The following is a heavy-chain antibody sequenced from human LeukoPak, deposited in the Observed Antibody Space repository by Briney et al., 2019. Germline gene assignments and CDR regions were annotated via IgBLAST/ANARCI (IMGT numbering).Heavy chain of an antibody. D-gene: IGHD2-2*01. V-gene: IGHV1-18*01. CDR2: ISAYNGNT. J-gene: IGHJ4*02. CDR3: ARELGYCSSTSCYYWGY. Sequence: ASVKVSCKASGYTFTSYGISWVRQAPGQGLEWMGWISAYNGNTNYAQKLQGRVTMTTDTSTSTAYMELRSLRSDDTAVYYCARELGYCSSTSCYYWGYWGQGTLVTVSS. CDR1: GYTFTSYG.